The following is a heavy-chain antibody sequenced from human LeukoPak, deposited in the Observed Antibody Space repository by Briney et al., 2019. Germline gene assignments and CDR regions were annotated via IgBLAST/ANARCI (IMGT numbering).Heavy chain of an antibody. Sequence: GGSLRLSCTASGFTFGDYAMSWVRQAPGKGLEWVGFIRSKAYGGTTEYAASVKGRLTISRDDSKSIAYLQMNSLKTEDTAVYYCTRDRVRDGYNSPLRYWGQGTLVTVSS. J-gene: IGHJ4*02. CDR1: GFTFGDYA. D-gene: IGHD5-24*01. CDR3: TRDRVRDGYNSPLRY. CDR2: IRSKAYGGTT. V-gene: IGHV3-49*04.